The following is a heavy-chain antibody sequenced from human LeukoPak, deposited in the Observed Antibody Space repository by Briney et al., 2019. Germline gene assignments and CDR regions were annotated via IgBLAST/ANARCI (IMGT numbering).Heavy chain of an antibody. CDR3: ARGSDYYDSSGYTYFGFDY. J-gene: IGHJ4*02. CDR2: IYSGGST. D-gene: IGHD3-22*01. Sequence: GGSLRLSCAASGFTVSSNYMSWGRQAPGKGLEWVSVIYSGGSTYYADSVKGRFTISRHNSKNTLCLQMNSLRAEDTAVYYCARGSDYYDSSGYTYFGFDYWGQGTLVTVSS. CDR1: GFTVSSNY. V-gene: IGHV3-53*04.